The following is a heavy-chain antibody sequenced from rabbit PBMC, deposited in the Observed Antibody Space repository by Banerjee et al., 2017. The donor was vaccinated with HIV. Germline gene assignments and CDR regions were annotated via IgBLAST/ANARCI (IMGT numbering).Heavy chain of an antibody. Sequence: YASWVNGRFTISSDNAQNTLYLQLNSLTAADTATYFCARDLAGVIGWNFGLWGPGTLVTVS. V-gene: IGHV1S8*01. J-gene: IGHJ4*01. D-gene: IGHD4-1*01. CDR3: ARDLAGVIGWNFGL.